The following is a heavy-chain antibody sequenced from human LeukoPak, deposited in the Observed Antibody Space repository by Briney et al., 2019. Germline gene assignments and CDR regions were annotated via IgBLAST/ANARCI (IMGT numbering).Heavy chain of an antibody. V-gene: IGHV3-20*04. D-gene: IGHD2-8*01. CDR2: INRNGDNT. CDR1: GFTFDDYG. J-gene: IGHJ4*02. Sequence: GGSLRLSCEASGFTFDDYGMSWVRQVPGKGLEWVSGINRNGDNTDYADSVKGRFTISRDNAKNSHLLQMNSLRVEDTAFYYCARGFRNGPFDCWGQGTLVTVSS. CDR3: ARGFRNGPFDC.